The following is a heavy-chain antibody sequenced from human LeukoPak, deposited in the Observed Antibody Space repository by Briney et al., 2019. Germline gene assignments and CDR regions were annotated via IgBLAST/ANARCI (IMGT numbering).Heavy chain of an antibody. V-gene: IGHV4-30-4*01. Sequence: PSQTLSLTCTVSGGSLSRGDSYWHWVRQPPGRGREWIVYICKRGISYYTPSLTSRVTMSVDTSQNQFSQKLSSMTVKDTAVYYCARGVYDGLYYFDFWGQGTLVTVSS. D-gene: IGHD5/OR15-5a*01. CDR2: ICKRGIS. CDR3: ARGVYDGLYYFDF. J-gene: IGHJ4*02. CDR1: GGSLSRGDSY.